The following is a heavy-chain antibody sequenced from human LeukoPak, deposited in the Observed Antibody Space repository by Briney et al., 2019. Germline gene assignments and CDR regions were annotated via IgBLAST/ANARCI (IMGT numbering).Heavy chain of an antibody. D-gene: IGHD2-2*01. CDR3: AKEGYCSSTSCYETYYYYYMDV. CDR2: ISYDGSNK. Sequence: GGSLRLSCAASGFTFSSYGMHWVRQAPGKGLEWVAVISYDGSNKYYADSVKGRFTISRDNSKNTLYLQMNSLRAEDTAVYYCAKEGYCSSTSCYETYYYYYMDVWGKGTTVTVSS. J-gene: IGHJ6*03. CDR1: GFTFSSYG. V-gene: IGHV3-30*18.